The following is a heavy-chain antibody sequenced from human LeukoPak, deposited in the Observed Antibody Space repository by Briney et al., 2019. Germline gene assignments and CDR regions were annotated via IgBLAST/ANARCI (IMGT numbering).Heavy chain of an antibody. D-gene: IGHD2-2*01. CDR1: GFTFSSYW. Sequence: GGSLRLSCAASGFTFSSYWVSWVRQAPGKGLEWVSVISGSGGSTDYADSVKGHFTISRDNSLNTLYLQMNSLRAEDTAVYYCAKTKRDCSSTICRTHFDYWGQGTLVTVSS. J-gene: IGHJ4*02. V-gene: IGHV3-23*01. CDR3: AKTKRDCSSTICRTHFDY. CDR2: ISGSGGST.